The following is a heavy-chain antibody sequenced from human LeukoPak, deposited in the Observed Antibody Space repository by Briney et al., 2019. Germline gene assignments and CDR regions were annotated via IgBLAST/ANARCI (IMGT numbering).Heavy chain of an antibody. J-gene: IGHJ4*02. CDR1: GGSFTNQF. CDR2: ISHNRVT. D-gene: IGHD3-16*01. V-gene: IGHV4-34*01. Sequence: SETLSLTCGVSGGSFTNQFWTWIRQAPGQGLEWIGDISHNRVTNYNPSLKSRVTISADTSNSLSLRSVTAADTAVYFCAWHYVWGRFDSWGQGTLVTVSS. CDR3: AWHYVWGRFDS.